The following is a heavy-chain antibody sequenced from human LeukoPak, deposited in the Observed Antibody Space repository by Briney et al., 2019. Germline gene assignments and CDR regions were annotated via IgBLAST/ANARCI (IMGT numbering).Heavy chain of an antibody. Sequence: SETLSLTCTVSGGSISSGGYYWSWIRQHPGKGLEWIGYIYYSGSTYYNPSLKSRVTISVDTSKNQFSLKLSSVTAADTAVYYCARVSGWSGYYLFDYWGQGTLVTVSS. CDR2: IYYSGST. CDR3: ARVSGWSGYYLFDY. J-gene: IGHJ4*02. CDR1: GGSISSGGYY. V-gene: IGHV4-31*03. D-gene: IGHD3-3*01.